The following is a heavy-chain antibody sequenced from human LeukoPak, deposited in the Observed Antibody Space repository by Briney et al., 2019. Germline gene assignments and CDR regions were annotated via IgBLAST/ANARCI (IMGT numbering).Heavy chain of an antibody. D-gene: IGHD4-17*01. J-gene: IGHJ4*02. Sequence: SETLSLTCTVSDGSIPNSDWSWVRQPPGKGLEFIGHVHYSGTANYNPSLRSRVTISIDTSKTHFFLKWKSVTAADTAVYYCARGYGDFRVEGRYFHSWGQGTLVTVSS. CDR1: DGSIPNSD. CDR2: VHYSGTA. V-gene: IGHV4-59*01. CDR3: ARGYGDFRVEGRYFHS.